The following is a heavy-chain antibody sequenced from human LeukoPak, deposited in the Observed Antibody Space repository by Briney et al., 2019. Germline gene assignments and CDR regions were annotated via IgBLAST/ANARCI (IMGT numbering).Heavy chain of an antibody. Sequence: SETLSLTCTVSGGSISTSSYYWGWIRQPPGKGLEWIGSFYYSGITYYNPSLKSRVTISVDTSKNQFSLKLSSVTAADTAVYYCARHTPTVTTAFFDPWGQGTLVTVSS. D-gene: IGHD4-17*01. V-gene: IGHV4-39*01. J-gene: IGHJ5*02. CDR1: GGSISTSSYY. CDR3: ARHTPTVTTAFFDP. CDR2: FYYSGIT.